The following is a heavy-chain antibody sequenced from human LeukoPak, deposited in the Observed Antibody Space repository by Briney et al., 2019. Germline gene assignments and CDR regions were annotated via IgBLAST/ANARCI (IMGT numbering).Heavy chain of an antibody. V-gene: IGHV4-61*02. CDR2: IYTIGST. CDR3: ARAMRVDRFFDY. Sequence: SETLSLTCTVSGGSFNSGSYYWSWIRQPPGKGLEWVGLIYTIGSTNYNPSLKSRVTISVDTSKNQFSLQLTSVTAADTAVYYCARAMRVDRFFDYWGQGILVTVSS. J-gene: IGHJ4*02. CDR1: GGSFNSGSYY. D-gene: IGHD5-12*01.